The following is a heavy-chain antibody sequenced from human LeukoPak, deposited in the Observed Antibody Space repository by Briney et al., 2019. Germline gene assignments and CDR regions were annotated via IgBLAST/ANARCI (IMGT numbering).Heavy chain of an antibody. CDR1: GFTVSSNY. V-gene: IGHV3-66*01. CDR3: ARATKRITMIVVVPDAFDI. J-gene: IGHJ3*02. CDR2: IYSGGST. Sequence: PGGSLRLSCAASGFTVSSNYMSWVRQAPGKGLEWVSFIYSGGSTYYADSVKGRFTISRDNSKNTLYLQMNSLRAEDTAVYYCARATKRITMIVVVPDAFDIWGQGTMVTVSS. D-gene: IGHD3-22*01.